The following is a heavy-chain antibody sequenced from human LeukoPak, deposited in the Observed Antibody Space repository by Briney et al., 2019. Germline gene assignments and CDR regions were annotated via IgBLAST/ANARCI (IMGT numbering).Heavy chain of an antibody. CDR3: AKSRTTDIVVVVAVPPLYYYYMDV. Sequence: PGGSLRLSCAASGFTFSSYSMNWVRQAPGKGLEWVSAISGSGGSTYYADSVKGRFTISRDNSKNTLYLQMNSLRAEDTAVYYCAKSRTTDIVVVVAVPPLYYYYMDVWGKGTTVTVSS. D-gene: IGHD2-15*01. V-gene: IGHV3-23*01. J-gene: IGHJ6*03. CDR2: ISGSGGST. CDR1: GFTFSSYS.